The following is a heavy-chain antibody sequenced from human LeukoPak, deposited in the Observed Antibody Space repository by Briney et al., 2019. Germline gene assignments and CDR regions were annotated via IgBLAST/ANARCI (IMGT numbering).Heavy chain of an antibody. CDR1: GFSFSNYG. J-gene: IGHJ4*02. V-gene: IGHV3-23*01. CDR2: ISGSGDTT. D-gene: IGHD2-15*01. Sequence: GGSLRLSCAACGFSFSNYGMSWVRQAPGKGLEWVSAISGSGDTTYYADSVKGRFTISRDNSKNTLYLQMNSLRAEDTAVYYCAKVSTRYCSGGSCYFDYWGQGTLVTVSS. CDR3: AKVSTRYCSGGSCYFDY.